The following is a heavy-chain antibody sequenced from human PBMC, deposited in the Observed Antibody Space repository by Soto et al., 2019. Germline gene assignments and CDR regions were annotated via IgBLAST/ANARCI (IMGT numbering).Heavy chain of an antibody. CDR1: GFTFSSYG. V-gene: IGHV3-30*03. D-gene: IGHD1-1*01. J-gene: IGHJ3*02. CDR3: AGTWKNAFDI. CDR2: RSYDGSNK. Sequence: QVQLVESGGGVVQPGRSLRLSCAASGFTFSSYGMHWVRQAPGKGLEWVGVRSYDGSNKYYADCVKGRFTISRDNSKNTLYLQMNSLRAEDTAVYYCAGTWKNAFDIWGQGTMVTVSS.